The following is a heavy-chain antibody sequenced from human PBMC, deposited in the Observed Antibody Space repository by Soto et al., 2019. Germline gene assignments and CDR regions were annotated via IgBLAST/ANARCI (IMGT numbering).Heavy chain of an antibody. Sequence: GASVKVSCKASGYTFTSYGISWVRQAPGQGLEWMGWISAYKGNTNYAQKLQGRVTMTTDTSTSTAYMELRSLRSDDTAVYYCATVDTAMVIGYWGQGTLVTVSS. D-gene: IGHD5-18*01. J-gene: IGHJ4*02. V-gene: IGHV1-18*01. CDR1: GYTFTSYG. CDR2: ISAYKGNT. CDR3: ATVDTAMVIGY.